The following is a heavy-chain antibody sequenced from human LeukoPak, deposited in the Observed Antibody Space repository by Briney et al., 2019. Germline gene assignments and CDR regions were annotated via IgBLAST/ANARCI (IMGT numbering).Heavy chain of an antibody. V-gene: IGHV1-69*13. CDR2: IIPIFGTA. J-gene: IGHJ5*02. Sequence: ASVKVSCKASGGTFSSYAISWVRQAPGQGLEWMGGIIPIFGTANYAQKFQGRVTITADESTSTAYMELSSLRSEGTAVYYCARTSMITLRNWFDPWGQGTLVTVSS. CDR3: ARTSMITLRNWFDP. D-gene: IGHD3-22*01. CDR1: GGTFSSYA.